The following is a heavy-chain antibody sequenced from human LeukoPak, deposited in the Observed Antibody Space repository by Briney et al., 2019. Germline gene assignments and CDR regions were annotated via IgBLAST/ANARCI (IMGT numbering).Heavy chain of an antibody. CDR3: AREVTTGYYFYYTHV. CDR1: GGSISSHY. J-gene: IGHJ6*03. Sequence: PSETLSLTCTVSGGSISSHYWSWIRQPPGKGLEWIGYIYYSGSTNYNPSLKSRVTISVDTSKNQFSLKLSSVTAADTAVYYCAREVTTGYYFYYTHVWGKGTTVTLSS. CDR2: IYYSGST. D-gene: IGHD4-11*01. V-gene: IGHV4-59*11.